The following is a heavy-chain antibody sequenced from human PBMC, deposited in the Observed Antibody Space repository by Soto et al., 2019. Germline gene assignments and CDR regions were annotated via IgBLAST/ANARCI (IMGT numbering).Heavy chain of an antibody. D-gene: IGHD6-13*01. CDR3: ARDLRAAAGTKAYYYYYGMDV. CDR2: IWYDGSNK. V-gene: IGHV3-33*01. CDR1: GFTFSSYG. Sequence: PGGSLRLSCAASGFTFSSYGMHWVRQAPGKGLEWVAVIWYDGSNKYYADSVKGRFTISRDNSKNTLYLQMNSLRAEDTAVYYCARDLRAAAGTKAYYYYYGMDVWGQGTTVTSP. J-gene: IGHJ6*02.